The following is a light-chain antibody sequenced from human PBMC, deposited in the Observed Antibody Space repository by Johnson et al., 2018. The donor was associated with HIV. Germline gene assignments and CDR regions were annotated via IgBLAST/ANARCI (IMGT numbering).Light chain of an antibody. V-gene: IGLV1-51*02. J-gene: IGLJ1*01. CDR2: ENT. CDR1: RTNVGNNF. CDR3: GTWDSSLSTYV. Sequence: QSVLTQPPSVSAAPGQKVTISCSGGRTNVGNNFVSWYQQFPGAAPKLLIYENTKRPSGIPDRFSGSKSGTSATLGITGLQTGDEADYYCGTWDSSLSTYVFGTGTKVTVL.